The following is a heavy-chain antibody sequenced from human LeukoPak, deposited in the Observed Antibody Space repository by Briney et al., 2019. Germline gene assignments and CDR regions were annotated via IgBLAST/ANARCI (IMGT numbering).Heavy chain of an antibody. J-gene: IGHJ4*02. D-gene: IGHD3-22*01. CDR1: GFTFSSYS. CDR2: ISYDGSNK. V-gene: IGHV3-30*03. Sequence: GGSLRLSCAASGFTFSSYSMNWVRQAPGKGLEWVAVISYDGSNKYYADSVKGRFTISRDNSKNTLYLQMNSLRAEDTAVYYCARDRYYYDSSGNPLGYWGQGTLVTVSS. CDR3: ARDRYYYDSSGNPLGY.